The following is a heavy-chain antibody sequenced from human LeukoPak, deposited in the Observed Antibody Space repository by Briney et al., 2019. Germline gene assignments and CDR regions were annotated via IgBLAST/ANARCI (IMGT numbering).Heavy chain of an antibody. CDR2: IYYSVST. Sequence: SETLSLTCTVSGGSISSYFWSWIRQPPGKGLEWIGYIYYSVSTNYNPSLKSRVTISVDTSKNQFSLKLSSVTAADTAVYYSARADRRDGYPMHFDYWGQGTLVTVS. CDR1: GGSISSYF. V-gene: IGHV4-59*01. D-gene: IGHD5-24*01. J-gene: IGHJ4*02. CDR3: ARADRRDGYPMHFDY.